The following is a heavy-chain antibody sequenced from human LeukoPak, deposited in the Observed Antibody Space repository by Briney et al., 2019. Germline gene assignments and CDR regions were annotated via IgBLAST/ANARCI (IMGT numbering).Heavy chain of an antibody. CDR2: IKQDGSEK. V-gene: IGHV3-7*01. Sequence: GGSLRLSCAASGFTFSSYWMSWVRQAPGKGLEWVANIKQDGSEKYYVDSVKGRFTISRDNAKNSLYLQMNSLRAEDTAVYYCARERIIGGYSYGWQREDYFDYWGQGTLVTASS. CDR1: GFTFSSYW. CDR3: ARERIIGGYSYGWQREDYFDY. D-gene: IGHD5-18*01. J-gene: IGHJ4*02.